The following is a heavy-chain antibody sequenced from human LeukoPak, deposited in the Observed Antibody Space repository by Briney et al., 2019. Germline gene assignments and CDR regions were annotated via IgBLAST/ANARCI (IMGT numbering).Heavy chain of an antibody. D-gene: IGHD6-6*01. CDR1: GFTFNSYG. V-gene: IGHV3-33*01. CDR3: ARDRLNEQQLVYKPAHYYYYYGIDV. J-gene: IGHJ6*02. CDR2: IWYDGSNK. Sequence: GGSLRLSCAASGFTFNSYGMHWVRQAPGKGLEWVAVIWYDGSNKYYADSVKGRFTIYRDNSKNTLYLQMNSLRAEDTAVYYCARDRLNEQQLVYKPAHYYYYYGIDVWGQGTTVTVSS.